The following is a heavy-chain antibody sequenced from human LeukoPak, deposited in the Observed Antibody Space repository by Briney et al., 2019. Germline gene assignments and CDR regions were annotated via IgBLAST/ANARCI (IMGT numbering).Heavy chain of an antibody. CDR2: IYYSGST. CDR3: AIYSSSWKGVDY. J-gene: IGHJ4*02. Sequence: SQTLSLTCTVSGGSISSGGYYWSWIRQHPGKGLEWIGYIYYSGSTYYNPSLKSRVTISVDTSKNQFSLKLSSVTAADTAVYYCAIYSSSWKGVDYWGQGTLVTVSS. D-gene: IGHD6-13*01. CDR1: GGSISSGGYY. V-gene: IGHV4-31*03.